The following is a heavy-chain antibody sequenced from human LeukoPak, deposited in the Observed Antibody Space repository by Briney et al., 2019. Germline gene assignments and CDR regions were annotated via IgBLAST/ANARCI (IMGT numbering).Heavy chain of an antibody. V-gene: IGHV3-23*01. J-gene: IGHJ4*02. CDR2: ISGSGGST. CDR1: GFTLSSYA. D-gene: IGHD1-1*01. Sequence: GGSLRLSCAASGFTLSSYAMSWVRQAPGKGLEWVSAISGSGGSTYYADSVKGRFTISRDNSKNTLYLQMNSLRAEDTAVYYCAKDPQLELLHGTLGFDYWGQGTLVTVSS. CDR3: AKDPQLELLHGTLGFDY.